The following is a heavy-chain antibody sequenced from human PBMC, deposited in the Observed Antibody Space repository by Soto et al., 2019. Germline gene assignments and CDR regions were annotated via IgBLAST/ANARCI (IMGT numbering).Heavy chain of an antibody. CDR2: IYYSGST. CDR3: ARGTGPPDFFDY. Sequence: QVQLQESGPGLVKPSQTLSLTCTVSGGSISSGDYYWSWIRQPPGKGLEWIGYIYYSGSTYYNPSLKGRVTIPVDTSKNLFSLKLSSVTAADTAVYYCARGTGPPDFFDYWGQGTLVTVSS. CDR1: GGSISSGDYY. V-gene: IGHV4-30-4*01. J-gene: IGHJ4*02.